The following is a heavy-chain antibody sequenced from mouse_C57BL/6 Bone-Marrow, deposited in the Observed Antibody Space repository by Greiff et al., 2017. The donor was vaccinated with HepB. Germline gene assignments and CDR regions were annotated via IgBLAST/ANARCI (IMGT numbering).Heavy chain of an antibody. D-gene: IGHD2-5*01. J-gene: IGHJ4*01. CDR3: ARWKAYYSNYVAMDY. Sequence: VQLKHSGPELVKPGASVKISCKASGYTFTDYYMNWVKQSHGKSLEWIGDINPNNGGTSYNQKFKGKATLTVDKSSSTAYMELRSLTSEDSAVYYCARWKAYYSNYVAMDYWGQGTSVTVSS. CDR1: GYTFTDYY. CDR2: INPNNGGT. V-gene: IGHV1-26*01.